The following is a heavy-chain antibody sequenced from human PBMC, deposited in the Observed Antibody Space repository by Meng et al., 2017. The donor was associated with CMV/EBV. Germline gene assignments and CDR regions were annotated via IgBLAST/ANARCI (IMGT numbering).Heavy chain of an antibody. CDR1: GGSFSGYY. J-gene: IGHJ4*02. Sequence: SETLSLTCAVYGGSFSGYYWSWIRQPPGKGLEWIGEINHSGSTNYNPSLKSRVTISVDTSKNQFSLKLSSVTAADTAVYFCASSRYYYVSSGYASFDYWGQGTPVTVSS. CDR3: ASSRYYYVSSGYASFDY. CDR2: INHSGST. D-gene: IGHD3-22*01. V-gene: IGHV4-34*01.